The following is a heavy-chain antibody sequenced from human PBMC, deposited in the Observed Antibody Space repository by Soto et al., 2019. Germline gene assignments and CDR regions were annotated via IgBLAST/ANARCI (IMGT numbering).Heavy chain of an antibody. CDR1: GFTFSGYT. D-gene: IGHD3-16*01. CDR2: ISSGSSTI. V-gene: IGHV3-48*01. CDR3: ARAPLGVSYYMDV. J-gene: IGHJ6*03. Sequence: GGSLRLSCAASGFTFSGYTMNWVRQAPGKGLECVSYISSGSSTIHYADSVKGRFTISRDXXXXXXXXXXXXXXAEDTAVXYCARAPLGVSYYMDVWGKGTTVTVSS.